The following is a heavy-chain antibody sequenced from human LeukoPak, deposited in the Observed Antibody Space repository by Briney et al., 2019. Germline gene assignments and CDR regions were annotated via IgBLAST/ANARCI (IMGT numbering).Heavy chain of an antibody. V-gene: IGHV3-23*01. Sequence: GGSLRLSCAASGFSFSSYAMSWVRHAPGKGLEWLSSLSGYGASTYYGDSVKGRFTISRDNSNNTLYLQMSSLSGDDTAIYYCVKGRSKGASRSSDGLLWDFRGQGALVAVSS. CDR2: LSGYGAST. CDR1: GFSFSSYA. J-gene: IGHJ4*02. CDR3: VKGRSKGASRSSDGLLWDF. D-gene: IGHD2-2*01.